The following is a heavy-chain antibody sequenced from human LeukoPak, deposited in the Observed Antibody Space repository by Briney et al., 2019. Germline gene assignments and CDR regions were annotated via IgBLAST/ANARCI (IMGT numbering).Heavy chain of an antibody. CDR3: ARGYYDINAYYTYYFDY. D-gene: IGHD3-22*01. V-gene: IGHV3-30*04. CDR1: GFTLSIYT. J-gene: IGHJ4*02. CDR2: ISYDGSNK. Sequence: GGSLRLSCAATGFTLSIYTMHWVRQAPGKGLECVAGISYDGSNKYYADSVKGPFTISRDNSKDTLYLQMNSLRAEDTAVYYCARGYYDINAYYTYYFDYWGQGTLVTVSS.